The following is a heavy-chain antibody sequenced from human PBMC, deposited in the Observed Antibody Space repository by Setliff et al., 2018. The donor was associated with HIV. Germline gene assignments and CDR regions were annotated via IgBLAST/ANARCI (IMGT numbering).Heavy chain of an antibody. D-gene: IGHD1-26*01. CDR3: AKVMITTTWAFDF. CDR1: GFTFSTYS. Sequence: GGSLRLSCAASGFTFSTYSMVWVRQAPGKGLEWVSGIGGAYDGNTYHADSVKGRFTIFRGNSKNILYLQMSNLRAEDTALYYCAKVMITTTWAFDFWGQGTPVTVSS. V-gene: IGHV3-23*01. J-gene: IGHJ4*02. CDR2: IGGAYDGNT.